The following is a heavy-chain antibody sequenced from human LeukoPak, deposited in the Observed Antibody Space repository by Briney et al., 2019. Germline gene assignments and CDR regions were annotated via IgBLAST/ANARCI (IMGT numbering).Heavy chain of an antibody. CDR1: GFTFSSYG. CDR2: IRYDGSNK. V-gene: IGHV3-30*02. CDR3: AKDLRPSTMIVVVYFDY. J-gene: IGHJ4*02. D-gene: IGHD3-22*01. Sequence: GGSLRLSCAASGFTFSSYGMHWVRQAPGKGLEWVAFIRYDGSNKYYADSVKGRFTISRDNSKNTLYLQMNSLSAEDTAVYYCAKDLRPSTMIVVVYFDYWGQGTLVTVSS.